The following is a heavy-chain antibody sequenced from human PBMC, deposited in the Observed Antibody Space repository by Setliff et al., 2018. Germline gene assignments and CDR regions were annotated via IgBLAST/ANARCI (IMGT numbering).Heavy chain of an antibody. CDR2: ISSDGGST. Sequence: GGSLRLSCAASGFTFSSYTMHWVRQAPGKGLEYVSGISSDGGSTYYANSVKDRFTISRDNSKNTLWLQMGSLRAEDMAVYYCARARYCSSTSCYYYYYMDVWGKGTTVTVSS. V-gene: IGHV3-64*01. J-gene: IGHJ6*03. CDR1: GFTFSSYT. D-gene: IGHD2-2*01. CDR3: ARARYCSSTSCYYYYYMDV.